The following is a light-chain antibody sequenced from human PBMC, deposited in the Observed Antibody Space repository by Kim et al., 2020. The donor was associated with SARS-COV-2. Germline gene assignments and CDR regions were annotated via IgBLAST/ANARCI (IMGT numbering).Light chain of an antibody. CDR1: SSDVGGYNY. Sequence: QSALTQPASVSGSPGQSITISCTGTSSDVGGYNYVSWYQQHPGKAPKLMIYDVSQRPSGVSHRFSGSKSGNTASLTISGLQTEDEADYYCSSFTTSRTVIFGGGTQLTVL. J-gene: IGLJ2*01. V-gene: IGLV2-14*01. CDR3: SSFTTSRTVI. CDR2: DVS.